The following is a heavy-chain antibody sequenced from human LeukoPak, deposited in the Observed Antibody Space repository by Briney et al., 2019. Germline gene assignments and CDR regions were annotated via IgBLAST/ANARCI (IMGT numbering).Heavy chain of an antibody. J-gene: IGHJ3*02. D-gene: IGHD6-13*01. Sequence: TGGSLRLSCAASGFTFSGYWMSWVRQAPGKGLEWVASIKDDGSEKYYMDSGKGRLTISRDNAKNSMSLQMNSLRAEDTAVYYCAPLNWVYPDGFDIWGQGTMVTVSS. V-gene: IGHV3-7*01. CDR3: APLNWVYPDGFDI. CDR1: GFTFSGYW. CDR2: IKDDGSEK.